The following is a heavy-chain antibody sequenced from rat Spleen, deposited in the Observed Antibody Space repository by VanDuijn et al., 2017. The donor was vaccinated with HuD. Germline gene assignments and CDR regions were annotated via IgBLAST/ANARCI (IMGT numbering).Heavy chain of an antibody. J-gene: IGHJ2*01. CDR1: GFTLSNFA. D-gene: IGHD1-4*01. V-gene: IGHV5S13*01. CDR2: IVSGGRAT. Sequence: EVQLVESGGGQVQPGRSLKLSCVASGFTLSNFAMAWVRQAPKKGLEWVATIVSGGRATYYSDSVKGRFTISRDNAKNTLYLQMDSLRSEDTATYYCAKDWTTPDYWGQGVMVTVSS. CDR3: AKDWTTPDY.